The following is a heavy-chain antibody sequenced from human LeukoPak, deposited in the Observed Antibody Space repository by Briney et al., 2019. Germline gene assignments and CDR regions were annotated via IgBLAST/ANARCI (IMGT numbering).Heavy chain of an antibody. CDR1: GYFISSGYY. J-gene: IGHJ6*03. V-gene: IGHV4-61*01. CDR3: ARETSQKGAHYMDV. CDR2: IYYSGST. Sequence: SETLSLTCTVSGYFISSGYYWGWIRQPPGKGLKWIGYIYYSGSTSYSPSLRSRVTISVDTSKNQFSLKLSSVTAADTAVYYCARETSQKGAHYMDVWGKGTTVTISS. D-gene: IGHD3-16*01.